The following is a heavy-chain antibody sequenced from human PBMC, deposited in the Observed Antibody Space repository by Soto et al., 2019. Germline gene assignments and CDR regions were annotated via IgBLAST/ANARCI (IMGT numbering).Heavy chain of an antibody. CDR2: IYYSGST. CDR3: ARPGEAGADYFDY. J-gene: IGHJ4*02. Sequence: QLQLQESGPGLVKPSETLSLTCTVSGGSISSSSYYWGWIRQPPGKGLEWIGSIYYSGSTYYNPSLKSRVTISVDTSKNQFSLKLSSVTAADTAVYYCARPGEAGADYFDYWGQGTLVTVSS. CDR1: GGSISSSSYY. V-gene: IGHV4-39*01. D-gene: IGHD1-26*01.